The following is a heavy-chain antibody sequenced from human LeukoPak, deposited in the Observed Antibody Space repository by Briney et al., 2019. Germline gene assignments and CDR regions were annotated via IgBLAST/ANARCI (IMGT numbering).Heavy chain of an antibody. Sequence: GGSLRLSCAASGFTFSTYAMSWVRQAPGKGLEWVSGISGSGDTTYYADSVKGRFTISRDNSKNTLYLQMNSLRAEDTAVYYCAKDRGYCGGGSCHNAFDIWGQGTTVTVSS. CDR3: AKDRGYCGGGSCHNAFDI. J-gene: IGHJ3*02. V-gene: IGHV3-23*01. CDR1: GFTFSTYA. CDR2: ISGSGDTT. D-gene: IGHD2-15*01.